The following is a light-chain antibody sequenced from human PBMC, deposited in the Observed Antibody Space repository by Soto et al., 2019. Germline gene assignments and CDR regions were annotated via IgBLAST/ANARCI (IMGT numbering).Light chain of an antibody. Sequence: EIVLTQSPATLSLSPGERATLSCRASQSVSSYLAWYQQKPGQAPRLLIYDASNRATGIPARFSGSGSGTDFTLTISNIEHEDFAVYYCQQRSNWPRYTVGQVTKLEIK. J-gene: IGKJ2*01. CDR1: QSVSSY. CDR2: DAS. CDR3: QQRSNWPRYT. V-gene: IGKV3-11*01.